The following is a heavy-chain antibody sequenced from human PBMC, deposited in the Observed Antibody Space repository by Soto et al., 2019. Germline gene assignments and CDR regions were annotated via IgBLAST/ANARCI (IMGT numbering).Heavy chain of an antibody. CDR1: GYTFTSYA. J-gene: IGHJ6*02. Sequence: QVQLVQSGAEVKKPGASVKVSCKASGYTFTSYAMHWVRQAPGQRLEWMGWINAGNGNTKNSQKFQGRVTITRDRSATTAYMEISSLRSEDTAVYYCASSYYGSGNPKYYYYGMDVWGQGTTVTVSS. CDR2: INAGNGNT. CDR3: ASSYYGSGNPKYYYYGMDV. V-gene: IGHV1-3*01. D-gene: IGHD3-10*01.